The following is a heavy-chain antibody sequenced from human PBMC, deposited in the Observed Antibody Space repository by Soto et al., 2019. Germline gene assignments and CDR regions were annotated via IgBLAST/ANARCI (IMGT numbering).Heavy chain of an antibody. CDR2: IIPIFGTA. CDR3: ARDLGGATYYYYYGMDV. D-gene: IGHD1-26*01. V-gene: IGHV1-69*06. J-gene: IGHJ6*02. CDR1: GGTFSSYA. Sequence: QVQLVQSGAEVKKPGSSVKVSCKASGGTFSSYAISWVRQAPGQGLEWMGGIIPIFGTANYAQKFQGRVTITADKSTSTDYMELSSLRSEDTAVYYCARDLGGATYYYYYGMDVWGQGTTVTVSS.